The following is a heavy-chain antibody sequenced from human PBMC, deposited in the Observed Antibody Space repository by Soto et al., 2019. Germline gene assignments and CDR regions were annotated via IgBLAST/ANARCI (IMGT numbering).Heavy chain of an antibody. CDR2: IYYSGST. D-gene: IGHD3-3*01. CDR1: GGSISSYY. V-gene: IGHV4-59*01. Sequence: PSETLSLTCTVSGGSISSYYWSWIRQPPGKGLEWIGCIYYSGSTNYNPSLKSRVTISVDTSKNQFSLKLSSVTAADTAVYYCARIDYDFWSGYPHSNFDYWGQGTLVTVSS. CDR3: ARIDYDFWSGYPHSNFDY. J-gene: IGHJ4*02.